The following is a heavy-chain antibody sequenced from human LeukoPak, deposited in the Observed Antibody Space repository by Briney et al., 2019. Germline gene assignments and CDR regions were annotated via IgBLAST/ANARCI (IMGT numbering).Heavy chain of an antibody. V-gene: IGHV4-59*12. CDR2: IYYSGST. CDR1: GGSISSYY. Sequence: SETLSLTCTVSGGSISSYYWSWIRQPPGKGLEWIGYIYYSGSTNYNPSLKSRVTISVDTSKNQFSLKLSSVTAADTAVYYCARDQGGSNYFDYWGQGTLVTVSS. J-gene: IGHJ4*02. D-gene: IGHD3-10*01. CDR3: ARDQGGSNYFDY.